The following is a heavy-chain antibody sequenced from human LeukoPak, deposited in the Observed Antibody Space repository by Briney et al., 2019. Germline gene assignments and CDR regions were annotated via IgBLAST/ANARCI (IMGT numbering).Heavy chain of an antibody. D-gene: IGHD3-3*01. CDR1: GYTFTSYD. CDR3: ARVPTHYDFWSEGFDP. J-gene: IGHJ5*02. V-gene: IGHV1-8*01. CDR2: MNPNSGNT. Sequence: ASVKVSCKASGYTFTSYDINWVRQATGQGLEWMGWMNPNSGNTGYAQKFQGRVTMTRNTSISTAYMELSSLRSEDTAVYYCARVPTHYDFWSEGFDPWGQGTLVTVSS.